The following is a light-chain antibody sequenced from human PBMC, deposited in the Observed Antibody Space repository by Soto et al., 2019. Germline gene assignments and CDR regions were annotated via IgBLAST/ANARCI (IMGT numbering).Light chain of an antibody. Sequence: QSVLTQPPSVSGAPGQRVTNSCTGSSSNIGALYDVNWYQQLPGTAPKLLIYDNNNRPSGVPDRFSGSKSGTSASLAITGLQAEDEADYYCQSYDNSLSGHVVFGGGTKLTVL. J-gene: IGLJ2*01. CDR3: QSYDNSLSGHVV. CDR2: DNN. V-gene: IGLV1-40*01. CDR1: SSNIGALYD.